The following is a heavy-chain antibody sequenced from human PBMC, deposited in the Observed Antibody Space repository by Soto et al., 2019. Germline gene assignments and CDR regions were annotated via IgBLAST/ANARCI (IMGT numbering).Heavy chain of an antibody. V-gene: IGHV1-18*01. CDR3: ARVRIGAVFHDY. CDR1: GYTFTSYG. J-gene: IGHJ4*02. D-gene: IGHD2-15*01. CDR2: INGYNGNT. Sequence: ASVKVSCKASGYTFTSYGISWVRQAPGQGLEWMGWINGYNGNTNYAQKLQGRVTMTTDTSTSTAYMELRSLRSDDTAVYYCARVRIGAVFHDYWGQGTLVTVSS.